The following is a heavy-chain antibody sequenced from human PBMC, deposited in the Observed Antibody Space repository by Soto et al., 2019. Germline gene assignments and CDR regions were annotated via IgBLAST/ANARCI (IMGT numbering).Heavy chain of an antibody. CDR2: ISGSGGST. J-gene: IGHJ4*02. V-gene: IGHV3-23*01. Sequence: GESLKISCAASGFTFSSYAMSWVRQAPGKGLEWVSAISGSGGSTYYADSVKGRFNISRDNSKNTLYLQMNSLRAEDTAVYYCAKGGVSRYSSSWSSFDYWGQGPLVTVSS. CDR1: GFTFSSYA. D-gene: IGHD6-13*01. CDR3: AKGGVSRYSSSWSSFDY.